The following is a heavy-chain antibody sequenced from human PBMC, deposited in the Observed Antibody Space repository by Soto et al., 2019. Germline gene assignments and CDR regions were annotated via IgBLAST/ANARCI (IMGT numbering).Heavy chain of an antibody. V-gene: IGHV1-69*13. CDR3: ARGYYYDSSGYYYLDP. Sequence: SVKVSCKASGGTFSSYAIIWVRKAPGQGLEWMGGIIPIFGTANYAQKFQGRVTITADESTSTAYMELSSLRSEDTAVYYCARGYYYDSSGYYYLDPWGQGTQVTVSS. CDR2: IIPIFGTA. CDR1: GGTFSSYA. J-gene: IGHJ5*02. D-gene: IGHD3-22*01.